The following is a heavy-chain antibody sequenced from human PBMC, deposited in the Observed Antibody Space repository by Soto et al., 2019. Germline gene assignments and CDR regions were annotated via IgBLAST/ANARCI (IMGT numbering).Heavy chain of an antibody. CDR1: GFTFSSYA. CDR3: ARGPPDSSGFDY. D-gene: IGHD3-22*01. Sequence: QVQLVESGGGVVQPGRSLRLSCAASGFTFSSYAMHWVRQAPGKGLEWVAVISYDGSNKYYADSVKGRFTISRDNSKNTLYLQMNSLRAEDTAVYYCARGPPDSSGFDYWGQGTLVTVSS. V-gene: IGHV3-30-3*01. J-gene: IGHJ4*02. CDR2: ISYDGSNK.